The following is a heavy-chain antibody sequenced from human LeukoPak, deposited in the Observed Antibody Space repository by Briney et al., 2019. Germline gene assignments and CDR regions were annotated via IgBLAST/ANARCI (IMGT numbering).Heavy chain of an antibody. V-gene: IGHV3-30*02. D-gene: IGHD6-6*01. CDR1: GFTFSSYG. CDR3: AKIAARPPFYMDV. J-gene: IGHJ6*03. Sequence: PGGSLRLSCAASGFTFSSYGMHWVRQAPGKGLEWVAFIRYDGSNKYYADSVKGRFTISRDNSKNTLYLQMNSLRAEDTAVYYCAKIAARPPFYMDVWGKGTTVTVSS. CDR2: IRYDGSNK.